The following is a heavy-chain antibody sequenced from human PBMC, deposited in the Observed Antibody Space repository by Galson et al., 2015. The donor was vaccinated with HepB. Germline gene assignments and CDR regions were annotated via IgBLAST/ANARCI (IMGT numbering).Heavy chain of an antibody. CDR1: GFTFDDYA. Sequence: SLRLSCAASGFTFDDYAMHWVRQAPGKGLEWVSGISWNSGSIGYADSVKGRFTISRDNAKNSLYLQMNSLRAEDTALYYCAKDIYYYGSGSLDYWGQGTLVTVSS. CDR2: ISWNSGSI. CDR3: AKDIYYYGSGSLDY. J-gene: IGHJ4*02. D-gene: IGHD3-10*01. V-gene: IGHV3-9*01.